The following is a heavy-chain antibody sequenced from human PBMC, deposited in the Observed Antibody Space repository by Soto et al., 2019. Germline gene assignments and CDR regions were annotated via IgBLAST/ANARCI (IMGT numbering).Heavy chain of an antibody. V-gene: IGHV3-64D*06. J-gene: IGHJ4*02. CDR1: GFTFSSYT. Sequence: PGGSLRLSCSVFGFTFSSYTMHWVRQAPGKGLQYVSSINTNGGSTYYADSVRGRFTISRDNSKNTLHLQMSSLRVEDTAVYYCVKDRYIDYWGQGNLVTVSS. CDR2: INTNGGST. CDR3: VKDRYIDY.